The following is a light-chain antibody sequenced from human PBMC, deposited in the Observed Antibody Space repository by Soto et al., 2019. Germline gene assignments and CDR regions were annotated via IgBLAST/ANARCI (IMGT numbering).Light chain of an antibody. CDR1: QGISSY. CDR2: AAS. CDR3: QQLNSYPRT. V-gene: IGKV1-9*01. J-gene: IGKJ4*01. Sequence: IQLTQSPSSLSASVGDRVTITCRASQGISSYLAWYQQKPGNAPKLLIYAASTLQSGVPSRFSGGGSGTDFTLTISSLQPEDFATFYCQQLNSYPRTFGGGTKVEIK.